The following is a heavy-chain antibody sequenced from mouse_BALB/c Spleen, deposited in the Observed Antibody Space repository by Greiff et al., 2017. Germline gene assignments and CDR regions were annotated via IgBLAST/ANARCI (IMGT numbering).Heavy chain of an antibody. D-gene: IGHD1-1*01. V-gene: IGHV3-2*02. CDR1: GYSITSDYA. CDR3: AVLLLRYPFDY. J-gene: IGHJ2*01. CDR2: ISYSGST. Sequence: EVQRVESGPGLVKPSQSLSLTCTVTGYSITSDYAWNWIRQFPGNKLEWMGYISYSGSTSYNPSLKSRISITRDTSKNQFFLQLNSVTTEDTATYYCAVLLLRYPFDYWGQGTTLTVSS.